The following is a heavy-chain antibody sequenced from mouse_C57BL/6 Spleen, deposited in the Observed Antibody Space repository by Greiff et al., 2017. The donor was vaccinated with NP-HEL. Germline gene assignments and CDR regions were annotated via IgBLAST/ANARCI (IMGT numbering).Heavy chain of an antibody. D-gene: IGHD4-1*02. Sequence: VKLQESGPGLVQPSQSLSITCTVSGFSLTSYGVHWVRQSPGKGLEWLGVIWRGGSTDYNAAFMSRLSITKDNSKSQVFFKMNSLQADDTAIYYCAKSPLSTAAFAYWGQGTLVTVSA. CDR2: IWRGGST. CDR1: GFSLTSYG. J-gene: IGHJ3*01. CDR3: AKSPLSTAAFAY. V-gene: IGHV2-5*01.